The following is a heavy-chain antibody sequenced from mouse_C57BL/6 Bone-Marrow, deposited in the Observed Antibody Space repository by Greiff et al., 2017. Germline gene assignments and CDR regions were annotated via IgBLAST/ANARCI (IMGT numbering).Heavy chain of an antibody. J-gene: IGHJ2*01. D-gene: IGHD2-1*01. CDR3: ARGRDYGNYFDY. V-gene: IGHV1-55*01. CDR1: GYTFTSYW. CDR2: IYPGSGST. Sequence: QLQLKQPGAELVKPGASVKMSCKASGYTFTSYWITWVKQRPGQGLEWIGDIYPGSGSTNYNEKFKSKATLTVDTSSSTAYMQLSSLTSEDSAVYYCARGRDYGNYFDYWGQGTTLTVSS.